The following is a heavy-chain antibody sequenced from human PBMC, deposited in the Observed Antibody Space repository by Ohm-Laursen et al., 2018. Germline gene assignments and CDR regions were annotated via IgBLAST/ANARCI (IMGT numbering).Heavy chain of an antibody. Sequence: ASVKVSCKVSGYTLTELSMHWVRQAPGKGLEWMGGFDPEDGETIYAQKFQGRVTMTEDISTDTAYMELSSLRSEDTAVYYCATSKWAHIAARVWGYFDLWGRGTLVTVSS. D-gene: IGHD6-6*01. CDR2: FDPEDGET. V-gene: IGHV1-24*01. CDR1: GYTLTELS. J-gene: IGHJ2*01. CDR3: ATSKWAHIAARVWGYFDL.